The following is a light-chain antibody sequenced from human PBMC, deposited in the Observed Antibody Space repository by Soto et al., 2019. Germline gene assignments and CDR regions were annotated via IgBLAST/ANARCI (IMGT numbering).Light chain of an antibody. J-gene: IGKJ5*01. CDR1: RPFVRQY. CDR3: QQRSNWPPIT. Sequence: EIVLTQSPDALSLSPGERVSLSCRAIRPFVRQYIAWYHQKPGQAPRLLIHDAVSRATGIPDRFSGSGSGSGTDFTLTISSLEPEDFAVYYCQQRSNWPPITFGQGTRLEIK. CDR2: DAV. V-gene: IGKV3D-20*02.